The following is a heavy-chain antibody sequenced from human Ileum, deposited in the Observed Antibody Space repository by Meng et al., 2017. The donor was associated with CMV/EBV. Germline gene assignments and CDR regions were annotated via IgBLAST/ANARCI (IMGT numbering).Heavy chain of an antibody. CDR2: ISYDGSNK. CDR1: GFMFSTHG. CDR3: ARDPSATEYFDY. Sequence: GESLKISCAASGFMFSTHGLNWVRQAPGKGLEWVAVISYDGSNKYYADSVKGRFTISRDNSKNTLYLQMNSLRAEDTAVYYCARDPSATEYFDYWGQGTLVTVSS. V-gene: IGHV3-30*03. J-gene: IGHJ4*02.